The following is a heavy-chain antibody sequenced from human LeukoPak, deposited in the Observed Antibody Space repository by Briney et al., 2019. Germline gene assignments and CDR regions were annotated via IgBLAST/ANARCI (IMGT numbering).Heavy chain of an antibody. Sequence: SQTLSLTCTVSGGSISSGDYFWSWIRQPPGKGLEWIGYIYHSGSTYYNPSLKSRVTISLDTSKNQFSLKLSSVTAADTAVYYCAREGREQFDYWGQGTLVTVPS. CDR1: GGSISSGDYF. J-gene: IGHJ4*02. V-gene: IGHV4-30-4*01. D-gene: IGHD1/OR15-1a*01. CDR2: IYHSGST. CDR3: AREGREQFDY.